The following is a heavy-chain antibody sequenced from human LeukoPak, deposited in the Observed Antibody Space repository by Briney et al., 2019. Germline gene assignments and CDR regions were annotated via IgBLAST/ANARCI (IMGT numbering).Heavy chain of an antibody. CDR1: EFTFSSYW. V-gene: IGHV3-7*01. Sequence: GGSLRLSCAASEFTFSSYWMTWVRQAPGKGLEWVANIKQDGSEKYYVDSVKGRFTISRDNAKNSLYLQMNSLRAEDTAVYYCAKDNAYSSGWLYYFDYWGQGTLVTVSS. J-gene: IGHJ4*02. CDR2: IKQDGSEK. CDR3: AKDNAYSSGWLYYFDY. D-gene: IGHD6-19*01.